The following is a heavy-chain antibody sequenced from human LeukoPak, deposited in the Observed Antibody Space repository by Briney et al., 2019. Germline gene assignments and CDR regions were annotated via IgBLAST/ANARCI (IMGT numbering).Heavy chain of an antibody. CDR3: ARSAYSYGPLYYFDY. CDR2: IYPGDSDT. Sequence: GESLKISCKVSGYTFTNYWIGWVRQMPGKGLEWMGTIYPGDSDTRHSPSFEGQVTMSADKPISTVYLQWSSLKASDTAMYFCARSAYSYGPLYYFDYWGQGTLVTVSS. J-gene: IGHJ4*02. D-gene: IGHD5-18*01. CDR1: GYTFTNYW. V-gene: IGHV5-51*04.